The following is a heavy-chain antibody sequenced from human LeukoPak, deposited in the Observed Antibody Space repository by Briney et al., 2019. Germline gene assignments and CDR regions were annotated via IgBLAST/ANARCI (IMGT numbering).Heavy chain of an antibody. V-gene: IGHV1-69*13. CDR3: AGGRRDGYNWYYFDY. CDR1: GYTFTGYH. Sequence: GASVKVSCKASGYTFTGYHMHWVRQAPGQGLEWMGGIIPIFGTANYAQKFQGRVTITADESTSTAYMELSSLRSEDTAVYYCAGGRRDGYNWYYFDYWGQGTLVTVSS. CDR2: IIPIFGTA. J-gene: IGHJ4*02. D-gene: IGHD5-24*01.